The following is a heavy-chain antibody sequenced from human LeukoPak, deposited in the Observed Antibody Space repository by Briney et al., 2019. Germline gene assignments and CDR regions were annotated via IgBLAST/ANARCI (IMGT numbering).Heavy chain of an antibody. CDR1: GSTFSSYG. V-gene: IGHV3-30*02. D-gene: IGHD2-2*01. CDR3: AKDFVVVPAANYFDY. Sequence: GGSLRLSCAASGSTFSSYGMHWVRQAPGKGLEWVAFIRYDGSNKYYADSVKGRFTISRDNSKNTLYLQMNSLRAEDTAVYYCAKDFVVVPAANYFDYWGQGTLVTVSS. J-gene: IGHJ4*02. CDR2: IRYDGSNK.